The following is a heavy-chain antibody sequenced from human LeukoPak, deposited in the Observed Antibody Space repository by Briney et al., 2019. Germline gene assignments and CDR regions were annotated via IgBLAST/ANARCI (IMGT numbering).Heavy chain of an antibody. Sequence: GGSLRLSCAASGFTFSNYAMYWVRQPPGKGLEWVSTIDVSGGATYYADSVKGRFTVSRDIAKNTLYLQMNSLRAEDTAVYYCARAQVGTPTDCWGQGTLVTVSS. V-gene: IGHV3-23*01. CDR2: IDVSGGAT. CDR3: ARAQVGTPTDC. D-gene: IGHD1-26*01. CDR1: GFTFSNYA. J-gene: IGHJ4*02.